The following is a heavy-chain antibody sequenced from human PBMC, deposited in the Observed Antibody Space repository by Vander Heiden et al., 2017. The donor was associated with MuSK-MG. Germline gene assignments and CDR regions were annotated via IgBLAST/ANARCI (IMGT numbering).Heavy chain of an antibody. CDR3: ASDRGGTYYYGSGSDY. Sequence: VQLVPSGAEVKKPGSSVTVSCKASGGPFRSNAISGVRQAPGQGLEWMGRIIPILGIANYAQKFQGRVTITADKSTSTAYMELSSLRSEDTAVYYCASDRGGTYYYGSGSDYWGQGTLVTVSS. CDR1: GGPFRSNA. J-gene: IGHJ4*02. V-gene: IGHV1-69*04. CDR2: IIPILGIA. D-gene: IGHD3-10*01.